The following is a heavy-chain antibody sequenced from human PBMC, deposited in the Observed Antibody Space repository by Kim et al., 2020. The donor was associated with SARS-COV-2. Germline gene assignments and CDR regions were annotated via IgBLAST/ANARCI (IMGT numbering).Heavy chain of an antibody. Sequence: GGSLRLSCAASGFTFSSYWMSWVRQAPGKGLEWVANIKQDGSEKYYVDSVKGRFTISRDNAKNSLYLQMNSLRAEDTAVYYCARDLYYDILTGYYSDYFDYWGQGTLVTVSS. CDR3: ARDLYYDILTGYYSDYFDY. V-gene: IGHV3-7*03. D-gene: IGHD3-9*01. CDR1: GFTFSSYW. CDR2: IKQDGSEK. J-gene: IGHJ4*02.